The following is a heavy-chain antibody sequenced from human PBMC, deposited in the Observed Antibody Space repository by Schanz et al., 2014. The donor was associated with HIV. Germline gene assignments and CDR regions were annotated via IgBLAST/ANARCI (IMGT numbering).Heavy chain of an antibody. V-gene: IGHV3-23*01. Sequence: VQMLESGGGSVQPGGSLRLSCAASGFTFSNFAMSWVRQAPGKGLEWVSSISGSGVSTFYAGSVKGRFAISRDKSKNTLYLQMNSLRVEDTAVYYCAKMARSVAANTNFDYWGQGTLVTVSS. D-gene: IGHD6-19*01. J-gene: IGHJ4*02. CDR1: GFTFSNFA. CDR3: AKMARSVAANTNFDY. CDR2: ISGSGVST.